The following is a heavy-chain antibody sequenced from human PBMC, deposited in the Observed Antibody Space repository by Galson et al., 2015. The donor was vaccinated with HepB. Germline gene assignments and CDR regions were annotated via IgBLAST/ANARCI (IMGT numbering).Heavy chain of an antibody. D-gene: IGHD1-26*01. CDR1: GFTFSSYG. Sequence: SLRLSCAASGFTFSSYGMHRVRQAPGKGLEWVAVISYDGSNKYYAGSVKGRFTISRDNSKNTLDLQMNSLRAEDTAVYYCAKTWELDGGDAFDIWGQGTMVTVSS. J-gene: IGHJ3*02. CDR3: AKTWELDGGDAFDI. V-gene: IGHV3-30*18. CDR2: ISYDGSNK.